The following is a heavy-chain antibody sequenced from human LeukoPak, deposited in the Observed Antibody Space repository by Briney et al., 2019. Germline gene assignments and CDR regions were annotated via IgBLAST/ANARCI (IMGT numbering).Heavy chain of an antibody. CDR2: ISGSGGST. CDR3: ASCTYSGCRRGAFDF. D-gene: IGHD6-19*01. V-gene: IGHV3-23*01. Sequence: AGGSLRLSCAASGFTFSSYAMSWVRQAPGKGLEWVSAISGSGGSTYYADSVKGRFTISRDNSKNTLYLQMNSLRAEDTAVYYCASCTYSGCRRGAFDFWGQGTMVTVSS. CDR1: GFTFSSYA. J-gene: IGHJ3*01.